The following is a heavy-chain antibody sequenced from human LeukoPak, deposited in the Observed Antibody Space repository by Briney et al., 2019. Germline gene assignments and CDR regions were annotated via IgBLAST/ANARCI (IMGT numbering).Heavy chain of an antibody. J-gene: IGHJ4*02. CDR2: IFGSGGSA. V-gene: IGHV3-23*01. CDR1: GFTFNSYA. D-gene: IGHD6-19*01. Sequence: PGGSLRLSCAASGFTFNSYAMYWVRQAPGKGLEWVSGIFGSGGSAHYTDSVKGRFTISRDNSKNTVYLQMNSLRAEDTALCYCAKTTIGYSSGRYPGWPVDYWGQGTLVTVSS. CDR3: AKTTIGYSSGRYPGWPVDY.